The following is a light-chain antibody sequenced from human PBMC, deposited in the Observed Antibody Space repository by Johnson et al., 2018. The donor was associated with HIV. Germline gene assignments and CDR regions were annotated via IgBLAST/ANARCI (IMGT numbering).Light chain of an antibody. Sequence: QSVLTQPPSVSAAPGQKVTISCSGSSSNIGNNYVSWYQQLPGTAPKLLIYEKNKRPSWIPDRFSASKSGTSATLYITGLQTGDEADYYCGTWDSSLGAHYVFGTGTKVTVL. V-gene: IGLV1-51*02. CDR1: SSNIGNNY. J-gene: IGLJ1*01. CDR2: EKN. CDR3: GTWDSSLGAHYV.